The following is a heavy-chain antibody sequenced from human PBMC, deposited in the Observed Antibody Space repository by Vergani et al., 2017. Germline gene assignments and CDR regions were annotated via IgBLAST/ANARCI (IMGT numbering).Heavy chain of an antibody. CDR3: ARDGSSDWGGTNCYAGWFDP. J-gene: IGHJ5*02. Sequence: QVQLVESGGGVVQPGRSLRLSCADSGFSFSSSVMHWVRQAPGKGLEWVAFMSYDGGQKYYADSVKGRFTISRDNSKNTLYLRMNSLRAEDTAVYYCARDGSSDWGGTNCYAGWFDPWGQGTLVTVSS. CDR2: MSYDGGQK. V-gene: IGHV3-30-3*01. D-gene: IGHD2-2*01. CDR1: GFSFSSSV.